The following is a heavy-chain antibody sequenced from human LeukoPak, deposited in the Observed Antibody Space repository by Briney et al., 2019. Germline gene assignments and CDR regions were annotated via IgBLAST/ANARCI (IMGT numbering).Heavy chain of an antibody. CDR2: IRYDGSNK. CDR1: GFTFSSYG. J-gene: IGHJ4*02. Sequence: GGSLRLSCAASGFTFSSYGMHWVRQAPGKGLEWVAFIRYDGSNKYYADSVKGRFTISRDNSKNTLYLQMNSLRAEDTAVYYCAKDLNSLLRFLEWSNLGDYWGQGTLVTVSS. CDR3: AKDLNSLLRFLEWSNLGDY. D-gene: IGHD3-3*01. V-gene: IGHV3-30*02.